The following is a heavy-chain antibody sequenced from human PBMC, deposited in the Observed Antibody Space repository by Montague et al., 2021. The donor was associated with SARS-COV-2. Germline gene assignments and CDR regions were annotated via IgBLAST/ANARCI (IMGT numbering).Heavy chain of an antibody. V-gene: IGHV3-21*01. Sequence: SLRLSCAASGFTFSSYFMNWVHQAPGKGLEWVSSISTSSSYIYYADSVKGRFTISRDNAKNSLYLQMNSLRAEDTAVYYCARDAYSNYGEGNYFDYWGQGTLVTVSS. CDR3: ARDAYSNYGEGNYFDY. J-gene: IGHJ4*02. CDR2: ISTSSSYI. CDR1: GFTFSSYF. D-gene: IGHD4-11*01.